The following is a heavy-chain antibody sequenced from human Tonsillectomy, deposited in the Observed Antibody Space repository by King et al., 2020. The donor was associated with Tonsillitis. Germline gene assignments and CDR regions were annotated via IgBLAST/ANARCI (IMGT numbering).Heavy chain of an antibody. V-gene: IGHV1-69*01. CDR3: ARASSLGSFWSGFYTTSYYYYMDV. J-gene: IGHJ6*03. D-gene: IGHD3-3*01. CDR2: IIPMFGTA. CDR1: GGTFSSYT. Sequence: VQLVESGAEVKKPGSSVKVSCKASGGTFSSYTVSWVRQAPGQGLEWMGGIIPMFGTANYAQKFRGRVTITADETTSTAYMRLSSLRSEDKAVYYCARASSLGSFWSGFYTTSYYYYMDVWGKGTTVTVSS.